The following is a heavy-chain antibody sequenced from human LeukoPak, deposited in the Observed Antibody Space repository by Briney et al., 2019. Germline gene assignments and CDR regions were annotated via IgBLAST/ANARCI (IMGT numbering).Heavy chain of an antibody. J-gene: IGHJ4*02. CDR2: IKENGSET. CDR3: ARDLSGVRAYGY. V-gene: IGHV3-7*04. D-gene: IGHD3-10*01. CDR1: GFSFSSYW. Sequence: GGSLRLSCAASGFSFSSYWMNWVRQAPGKGLEWVAYIKENGSETEYVASVKGRFTISRDNGKNSLYLQMNSLRAEDTAVYYCARDLSGVRAYGYWGQGTLVTVSS.